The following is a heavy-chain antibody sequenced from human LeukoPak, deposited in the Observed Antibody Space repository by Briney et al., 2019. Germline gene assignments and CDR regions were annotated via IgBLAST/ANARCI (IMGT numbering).Heavy chain of an antibody. J-gene: IGHJ5*02. CDR1: GGSISSGGYY. V-gene: IGHV4-30-2*01. CDR2: IYHSGST. Sequence: PSQTLSLTCTVSGGSISSGGYYWSWIRQPPGKGLEWIGYIYHSGSTYYNPSLKSRVTISVDRSKNQFSLKLSSVTAADTAVYYCARDIYYGSGSYYKGWFDPWGQGTLVTVSS. CDR3: ARDIYYGSGSYYKGWFDP. D-gene: IGHD3-10*01.